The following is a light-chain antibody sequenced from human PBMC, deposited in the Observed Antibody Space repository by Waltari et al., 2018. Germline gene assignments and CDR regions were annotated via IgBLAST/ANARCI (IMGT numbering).Light chain of an antibody. CDR2: GNI. V-gene: IGLV1-40*01. J-gene: IGLJ3*02. CDR3: HSFDIRLSGRVV. CDR1: ISKIGASHY. Sequence: QSVLTRPPSMSGSPGQRVTISCTGIISKIGASHYLDWYQVFPGTAPKLLIYGNINRPSGVPDRFACAKSATSASLAIGGLQAEDEADYYCHSFDIRLSGRVVFGGGTKVTVL.